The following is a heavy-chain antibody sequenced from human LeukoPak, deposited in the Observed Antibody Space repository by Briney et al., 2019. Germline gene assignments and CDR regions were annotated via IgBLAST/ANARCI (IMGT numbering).Heavy chain of an antibody. CDR1: GGSISSYY. J-gene: IGHJ5*02. V-gene: IGHV4-59*08. Sequence: PSETLSLTCTVSGGSISSYYWSWFRKPPGKGLDWIGYIYYSGSTNYNPSLKSRVTISVDTSKNQFSLKLSSVTAADTAVYYCARHGLLWFGELWSFDPWGQGTLVTVSS. CDR2: IYYSGST. D-gene: IGHD3-10*01. CDR3: ARHGLLWFGELWSFDP.